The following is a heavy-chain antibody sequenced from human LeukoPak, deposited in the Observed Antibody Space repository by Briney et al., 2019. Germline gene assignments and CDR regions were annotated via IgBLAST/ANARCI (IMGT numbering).Heavy chain of an antibody. J-gene: IGHJ4*02. V-gene: IGHV3-74*01. CDR1: GFTFSTYW. CDR3: TRDPFDY. CDR2: INSDGSAT. Sequence: PGGSLRLSCAASGFTFSTYWMDWVRQSPGKGLVWVSRINSDGSATTYADSVKGRFTISRDNSKNTLYLQMNSLRAEDTGVYYCTRDPFDYWAQGTLVTVSS.